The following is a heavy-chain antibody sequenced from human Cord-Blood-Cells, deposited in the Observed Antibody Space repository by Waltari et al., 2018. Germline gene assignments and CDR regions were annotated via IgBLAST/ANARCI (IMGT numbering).Heavy chain of an antibody. CDR3: ARESYCTNGVCYDY. CDR1: GYTFTGYY. J-gene: IGHJ4*02. V-gene: IGHV1-2*04. D-gene: IGHD2-8*01. CDR2: INPNSGGT. Sequence: QVQLVQSGAEVKKTGASVKVSCKASGYTFTGYYMHWVGQSPGQGLEWMGWINPNSGGTNYAQKFQGWVTMTRNTSISTAYMELSRLRSDDTAVYYCARESYCTNGVCYDYWGQGTLVTVSS.